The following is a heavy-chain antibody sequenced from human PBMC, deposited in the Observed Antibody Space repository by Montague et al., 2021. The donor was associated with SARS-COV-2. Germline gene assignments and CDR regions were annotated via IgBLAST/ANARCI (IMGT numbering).Heavy chain of an antibody. CDR2: IYYSGST. V-gene: IGHV4-39*01. D-gene: IGHD3-22*01. CDR3: ARPTYYYDSSGSDAFDN. Sequence: SQTLSLTCTVSGGSISSSSYYWGWIRQPPGKGLEWIGSIYYSGSTYYNPSLKSRVTISVDTSKNQFSLKLSSVAAADTAVYYFARPTYYYDSSGSDAFDNWGQRTMVTVSS. CDR1: GGSISSSSYY. J-gene: IGHJ3*02.